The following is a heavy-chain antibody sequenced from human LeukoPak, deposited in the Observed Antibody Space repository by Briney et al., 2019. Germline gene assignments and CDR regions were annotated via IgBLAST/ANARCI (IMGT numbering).Heavy chain of an antibody. D-gene: IGHD6-13*01. J-gene: IGHJ4*02. CDR3: ARDRRDSSSWYKAFDY. Sequence: PGGSLRLSCAASGFTFSSYAMSWVRQAPGKGLEWVSAISGSGGSTYYADSVKGRFTISRDNAKNSLYLQMNSLRDEDTAVYYCARDRRDSSSWYKAFDYWGQGTLVTVSS. CDR1: GFTFSSYA. CDR2: ISGSGGST. V-gene: IGHV3-23*01.